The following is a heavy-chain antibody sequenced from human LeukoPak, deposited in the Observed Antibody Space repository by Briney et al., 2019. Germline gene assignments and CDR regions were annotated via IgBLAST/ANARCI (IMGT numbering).Heavy chain of an antibody. J-gene: IGHJ6*02. Sequence: SETLSLTCTVSGGSISSGGYYWSWIRQRRGGGLEWIGYIYYNGNAYYNPSLRSRVTISVDTSKIQFSMKLNSVTVADTAVYYCARELGVGIDVWGQGTTVTVSS. D-gene: IGHD1-26*01. CDR2: IYYNGNA. CDR3: ARELGVGIDV. V-gene: IGHV4-31*03. CDR1: GGSISSGGYY.